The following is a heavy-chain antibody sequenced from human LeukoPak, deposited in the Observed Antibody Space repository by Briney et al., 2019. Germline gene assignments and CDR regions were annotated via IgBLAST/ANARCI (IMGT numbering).Heavy chain of an antibody. V-gene: IGHV3-23*01. Sequence: GGSLRLSCAASGFTFSSYAMSWVRQAPGKGLEWVSAISGSGGSTYYADSVKGRFTISRDYSKNTLYLQMNSLRAEDTAVYYCAKSPLEWLFSGLYYFDYWGQGTLVTVSS. J-gene: IGHJ4*02. CDR1: GFTFSSYA. D-gene: IGHD3-3*01. CDR3: AKSPLEWLFSGLYYFDY. CDR2: ISGSGGST.